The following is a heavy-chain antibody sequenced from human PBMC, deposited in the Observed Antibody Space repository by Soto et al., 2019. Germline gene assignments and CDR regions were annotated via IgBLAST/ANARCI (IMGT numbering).Heavy chain of an antibody. V-gene: IGHV3-30*18. J-gene: IGHJ4*02. CDR3: AKDHKTYNWDYLFEY. CDR2: ISNDGNNK. CDR1: GFTFIINY. D-gene: IGHD1-7*01. Sequence: VVSLILSCAAPGFTFIINYIHWFRQAPVRGLEWVAVISNDGNNKYYADSVKCRFTLSRDNSKNMVYLQMDSLRVEDTAVYFCAKDHKTYNWDYLFEYWGQGTMVTVSS.